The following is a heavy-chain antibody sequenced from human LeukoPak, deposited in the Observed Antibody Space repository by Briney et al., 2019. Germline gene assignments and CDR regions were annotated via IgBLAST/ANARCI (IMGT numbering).Heavy chain of an antibody. J-gene: IGHJ3*01. Sequence: GSVRVSCKASGYTFTGYYMHWVRQAPGQGLEWMGWINPNNGGTNYAQKFQGRVTMTRDTSISTAYMDLSRLKSDDTAVYYCAREGYGGGQDFDVWGQGTMVTVSS. CDR3: AREGYGGGQDFDV. D-gene: IGHD6-13*01. V-gene: IGHV1-2*02. CDR2: INPNNGGT. CDR1: GYTFTGYY.